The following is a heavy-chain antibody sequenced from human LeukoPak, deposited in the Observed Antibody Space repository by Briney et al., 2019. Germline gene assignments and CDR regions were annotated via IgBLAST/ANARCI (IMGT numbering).Heavy chain of an antibody. CDR3: ARGTDTAMGPFDY. CDR1: GGSISSGDYY. CDR2: IYYSGST. Sequence: PSETLSLTCTVSGGSISSGDYYWSWIRQPPGKGLEWIGYIYYSGSTYYNPSLKSRVTISVDTSKNQFSLKLSSVTAADTAVYYCARGTDTAMGPFDYWGQGTLVTVSS. V-gene: IGHV4-30-4*01. D-gene: IGHD5-18*01. J-gene: IGHJ4*02.